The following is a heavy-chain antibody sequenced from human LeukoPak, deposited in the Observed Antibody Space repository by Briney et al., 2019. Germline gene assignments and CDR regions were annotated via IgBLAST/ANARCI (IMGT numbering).Heavy chain of an antibody. Sequence: SETLSLTCTVSGGSISSGRYYWSWIRQPAGKGLEWIGRVSISGNTNYNPSLKSRVTISVDTSKNKFSLKLSSVTAPDTAVYFCARARPYYDILTGYYLVSTYMDVWGKGTTVTISS. CDR2: VSISGNT. CDR3: ARARPYYDILTGYYLVSTYMDV. CDR1: GGSISSGRYY. V-gene: IGHV4-61*02. D-gene: IGHD3-9*01. J-gene: IGHJ6*03.